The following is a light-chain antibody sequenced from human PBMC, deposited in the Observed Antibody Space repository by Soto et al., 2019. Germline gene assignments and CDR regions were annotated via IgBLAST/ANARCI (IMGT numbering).Light chain of an antibody. Sequence: EMVMTQSPATLSVFPGEGATLSCRASQSVSNKLAWYQQKPGQAPRLLIYDASSRATGIPDRFSGSGSGTEFTLTISSLQPDDFATYYCQHYHSYSEAFGQGTKVDI. CDR1: QSVSNK. CDR3: QHYHSYSEA. J-gene: IGKJ1*01. CDR2: DAS. V-gene: IGKV3D-15*01.